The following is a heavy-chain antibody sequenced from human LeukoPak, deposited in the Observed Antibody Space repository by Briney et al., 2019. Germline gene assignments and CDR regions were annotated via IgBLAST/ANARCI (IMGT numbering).Heavy chain of an antibody. CDR1: GFTASSNY. J-gene: IGHJ3*01. CDR2: IDSGGST. CDR3: ARAVPIGTVWDAFDV. V-gene: IGHV3-53*01. Sequence: GRSLTLSCSASGFTASSNYMSWVRQAPGNGLEWVSVIDSGGSTDNADSVKCRFGICTVTRDNTVYLQMISLRAEDTAVYFCARAVPIGTVWDAFDVWGKGTLVTVSS. D-gene: IGHD2-2*01.